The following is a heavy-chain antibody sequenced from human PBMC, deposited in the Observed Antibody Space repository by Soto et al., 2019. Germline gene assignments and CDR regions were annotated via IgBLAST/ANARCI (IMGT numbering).Heavy chain of an antibody. V-gene: IGHV3-30*03. CDR2: ISCDGGNT. D-gene: IGHD4-17*01. CDR3: AREVRANLNDFGDYEWFDP. J-gene: IGHJ5*02. CDR1: GFTFSRYG. Sequence: QVQLVESGGGVVQPGRSLRLSCAASGFTFSRYGMHWVRQGPAKGLEWVSFISCDGGNTDYVGSVKGRFTISRDNSKNTLDLQMRSLRAEDTAVYFCAREVRANLNDFGDYEWFDPWGQGTLVTVSS.